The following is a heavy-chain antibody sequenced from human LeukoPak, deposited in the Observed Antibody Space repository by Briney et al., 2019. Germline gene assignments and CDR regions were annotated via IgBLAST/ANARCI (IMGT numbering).Heavy chain of an antibody. CDR3: ARGVVGATTPFDS. J-gene: IGHJ4*02. D-gene: IGHD1-26*01. CDR1: GFTFSSYA. V-gene: IGHV3-74*01. Sequence: PGGSLRLSCAASGFTFSSYAMSWVRQAPGKGLVWVARINSDGSSTSYADSVKGRFTISRDNAKNTLYLQMNSLRAEDTAVYSCARGVVGATTPFDSWGQGTLVTVSS. CDR2: INSDGSST.